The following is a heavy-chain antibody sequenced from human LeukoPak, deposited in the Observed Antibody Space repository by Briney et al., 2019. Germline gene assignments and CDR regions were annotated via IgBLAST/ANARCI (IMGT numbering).Heavy chain of an antibody. Sequence: ASVKVSCKASGGTFSSYAMSWVRQAPGQGLEWMGGIIPICGTANYAQKFQGRVTITADESTSTAYMELSSLRSEDTAVYYRARDSSSWYYAFDYWGQGTLVTVSS. D-gene: IGHD6-13*01. CDR3: ARDSSSWYYAFDY. V-gene: IGHV1-69*13. CDR1: GGTFSSYA. J-gene: IGHJ4*02. CDR2: IIPICGTA.